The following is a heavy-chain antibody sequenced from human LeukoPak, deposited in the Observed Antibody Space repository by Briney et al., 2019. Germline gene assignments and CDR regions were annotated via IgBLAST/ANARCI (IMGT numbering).Heavy chain of an antibody. D-gene: IGHD5-12*01. Sequence: GGSLRLSCSASGFTFNTYAIHWVRQAPGKGLEWVSTITGSGGGTYYADSVRGRFTISRDNSKNTLYLQMNSLRAEDTAVYYCARAWGPESGYDSFDYWGQGTLVTVSS. CDR3: ARAWGPESGYDSFDY. CDR2: ITGSGGGT. J-gene: IGHJ4*02. V-gene: IGHV3-23*01. CDR1: GFTFNTYA.